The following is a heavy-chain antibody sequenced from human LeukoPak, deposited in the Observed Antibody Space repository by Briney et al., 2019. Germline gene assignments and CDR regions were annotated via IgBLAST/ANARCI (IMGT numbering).Heavy chain of an antibody. J-gene: IGHJ6*02. V-gene: IGHV4-59*08. CDR1: GGSISSYY. CDR3: ARHITMVRGVYYYGMDV. CDR2: IYYSGST. Sequence: PSETLSLTCTVSGGSISSYYWSWIRQPPGKGLEWIGYIYYSGSTNYNPSLKSRVTISVYTSKNQFSLKLSSVTAADTAVYYCARHITMVRGVYYYGMDVWGQGTTVTVSS. D-gene: IGHD3-10*01.